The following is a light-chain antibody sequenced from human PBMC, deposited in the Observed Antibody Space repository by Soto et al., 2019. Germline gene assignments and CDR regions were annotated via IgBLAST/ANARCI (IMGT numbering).Light chain of an antibody. CDR3: QQYNSYSRM. CDR2: EAS. CDR1: QSINSW. V-gene: IGKV1-5*03. J-gene: IGKJ1*01. Sequence: DIQMTQSPSTLSASVGDRVNITCRASQSINSWLAWYQQKPGKAPKLLIHEASNLESGVPSRFSGSGSGTEFILTISSLQPDDFATYYCQQYNSYSRMFGQGTKVEIK.